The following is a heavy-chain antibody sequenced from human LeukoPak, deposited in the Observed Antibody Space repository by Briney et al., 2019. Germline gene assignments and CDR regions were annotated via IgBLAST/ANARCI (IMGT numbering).Heavy chain of an antibody. V-gene: IGHV3-20*04. CDR2: INWSGSRT. Sequence: PGGSLRLSCAASGFTFDDYGMSWVRQAPGKGLEWVSGINWSGSRTGYADSVKGRFTISRDNAKNSLYLQMNSLRAEDTAFYYCASAVGAGYYFDYWGQGTLVTVSS. D-gene: IGHD1-26*01. J-gene: IGHJ4*02. CDR1: GFTFDDYG. CDR3: ASAVGAGYYFDY.